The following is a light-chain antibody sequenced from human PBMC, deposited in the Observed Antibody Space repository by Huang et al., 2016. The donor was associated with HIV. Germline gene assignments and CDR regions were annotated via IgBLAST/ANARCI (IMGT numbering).Light chain of an antibody. J-gene: IGKJ1*01. V-gene: IGKV3-15*01. CDR2: DAS. CDR3: LQYHIWPQT. Sequence: IVLTQSPVTLSVSPGERATLSRRESQSVNWYLDWYQQKPGQAPRLLSQDASTRATGIPARFSASGSGTDFTLTISTLEPEDFAVYYCLQYHIWPQTFGQGTKVDI. CDR1: QSVNWY.